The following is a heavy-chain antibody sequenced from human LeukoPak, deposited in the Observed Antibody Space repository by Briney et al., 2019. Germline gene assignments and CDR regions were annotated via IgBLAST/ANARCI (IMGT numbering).Heavy chain of an antibody. J-gene: IGHJ4*02. V-gene: IGHV4-39*01. Sequence: PSETLSLTCTVSGDSITGYYWGWIRQPPGKGLEWIGNIYYSGSTYYNPSLKSRVTISVDTSKNQFSLKLSSVTAADTAVYYCARLYLQVDYWGQGTLVTVSS. CDR1: GDSITGYY. D-gene: IGHD4-11*01. CDR3: ARLYLQVDY. CDR2: IYYSGST.